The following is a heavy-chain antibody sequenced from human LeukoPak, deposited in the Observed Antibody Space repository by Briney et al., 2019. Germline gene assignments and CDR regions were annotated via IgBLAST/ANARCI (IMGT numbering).Heavy chain of an antibody. D-gene: IGHD3-22*01. CDR2: IYYSGST. Sequence: ESLRLSCAASGFTFSSYAMSWIRQPPGKGLEWIGYIYYSGSTNYNPSLKSRVTISVDTSKNQFSLKLSSVTAADTAVYYCARLRKDSSGYYCVGYWGQGTLVTVSS. J-gene: IGHJ4*02. CDR1: GFTFSSYA. CDR3: ARLRKDSSGYYCVGY. V-gene: IGHV4-59*08.